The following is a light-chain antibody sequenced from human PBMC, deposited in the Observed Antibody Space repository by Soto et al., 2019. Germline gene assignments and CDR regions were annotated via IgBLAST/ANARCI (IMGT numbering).Light chain of an antibody. CDR1: QTISSW. V-gene: IGKV1-5*03. CDR2: KAS. Sequence: DIQMTQSPSTLSGSVGDRVTITCRASQTISSWLAWYQQKPGKAPKLLIYKASTLKSGVPSRFSGSGSGTEFTLTISSLQHDDFATSFCQHYNSYSVAFGQGTKVELK. J-gene: IGKJ1*01. CDR3: QHYNSYSVA.